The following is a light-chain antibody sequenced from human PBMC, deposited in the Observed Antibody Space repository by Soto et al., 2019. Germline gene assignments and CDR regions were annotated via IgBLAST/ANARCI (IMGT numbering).Light chain of an antibody. CDR3: QQRNEWPLT. V-gene: IGKV3-11*01. J-gene: IGKJ4*01. CDR1: QSVGSS. CDR2: DAS. Sequence: VLTQSPSYLPLSPRESVTLSCRDSQSVGSSLAWYQQKPSQAHRLLINDASNRATGIPARFSGSGSGTDIALTITSLEPEDLAVYDCQQRNEWPLTFGGGTKVDIK.